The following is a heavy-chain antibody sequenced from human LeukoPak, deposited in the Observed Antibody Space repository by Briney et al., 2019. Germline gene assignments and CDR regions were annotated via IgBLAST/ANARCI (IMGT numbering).Heavy chain of an antibody. CDR1: GGSISSYY. Sequence: PSETLSLTCTVSGGSISSYYWSWIRQPPGKGLEWIGYIYYSGSTNYNPSLKSRVTISLDTSKNQFSLKLSSVAAADTAVYYCARIAYCGGDCYSYYFDYWGQGTLVTVSS. V-gene: IGHV4-59*01. CDR3: ARIAYCGGDCYSYYFDY. CDR2: IYYSGST. J-gene: IGHJ4*02. D-gene: IGHD2-21*02.